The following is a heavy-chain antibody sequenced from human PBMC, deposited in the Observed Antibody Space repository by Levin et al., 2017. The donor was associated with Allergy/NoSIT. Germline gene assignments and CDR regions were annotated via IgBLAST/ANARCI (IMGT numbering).Heavy chain of an antibody. V-gene: IGHV3-33*01. CDR2: IWYDGSNK. D-gene: IGHD3-10*01. J-gene: IGHJ4*02. Sequence: PGESLKISCAASGFTFSSYGMHWVRQAPGKGLEWVAVIWYDGSNKYYADSVKGRFTISRDNSKNTLYLQMNSLRAEDTAVYYCARVHGSGELLHFDYWGQGTLVTVSS. CDR1: GFTFSSYG. CDR3: ARVHGSGELLHFDY.